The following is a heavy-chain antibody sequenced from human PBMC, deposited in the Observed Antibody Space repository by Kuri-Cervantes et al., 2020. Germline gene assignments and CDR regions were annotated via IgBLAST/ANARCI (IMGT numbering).Heavy chain of an antibody. V-gene: IGHV3-21*01. J-gene: IGHJ4*02. CDR3: ARGFDY. Sequence: GEALKISCAASGFTFNSYGMHWVRQAPGKGLEWVSSISSSSSYIYYADSVKGRFTISRDNAKNSLYLQMNSLRAEDTAVYYCARGFDYWGQGALVTVSS. CDR2: ISSSSSYI. CDR1: GFTFNSYG.